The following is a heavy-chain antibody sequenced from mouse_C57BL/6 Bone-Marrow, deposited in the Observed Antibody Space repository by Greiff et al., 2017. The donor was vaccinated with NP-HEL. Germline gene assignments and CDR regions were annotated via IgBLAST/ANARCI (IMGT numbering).Heavy chain of an antibody. CDR3: AALGRHYAMDY. CDR1: GYTFTSYW. D-gene: IGHD4-1*01. CDR2: IHPSDSDT. V-gene: IGHV1-74*01. Sequence: QVQLQQPGAELVKPGASVKVSCEASGYTFTSYWMHWVKQRPGQGLEWIGRIHPSDSDTNYNQKFKGKATLTVDKSSSTAYMQLSSLTSEDSAVYYCAALGRHYAMDYWGQGTSVTVSS. J-gene: IGHJ4*01.